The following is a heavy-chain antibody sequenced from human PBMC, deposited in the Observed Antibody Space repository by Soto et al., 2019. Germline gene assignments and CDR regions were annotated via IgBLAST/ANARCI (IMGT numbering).Heavy chain of an antibody. V-gene: IGHV6-1*01. J-gene: IGHJ6*03. Sequence: SQTLSLTCAISGDSVSSNSAAWNWIRQSPSRGLEWLGRTYYRSTRWYNDYAVSVKSRITVNPDTSKNQFSLHLNSVTPEDTAVYYCAGTTSRQWYYMDVWDKGTTGTVSS. CDR2: TYYRSTRWYN. D-gene: IGHD1-7*01. CDR3: AGTTSRQWYYMDV. CDR1: GDSVSSNSAA.